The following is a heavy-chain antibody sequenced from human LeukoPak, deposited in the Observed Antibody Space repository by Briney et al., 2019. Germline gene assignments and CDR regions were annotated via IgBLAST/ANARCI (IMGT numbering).Heavy chain of an antibody. CDR2: IKQDGSEK. CDR1: GFTFSSYW. J-gene: IGHJ3*02. D-gene: IGHD6-19*01. V-gene: IGHV3-7*03. CDR3: ARSSGWYGDDAFDI. Sequence: GGSLRLSCAASGFTFSSYWMSWVRQAPGKGLEWVANIKQDGSEKYYVDSVKGRFTISRDNAKNSLYLRMNSLRAEDTAVYYCARSSGWYGDDAFDIWGQGTMVTVSS.